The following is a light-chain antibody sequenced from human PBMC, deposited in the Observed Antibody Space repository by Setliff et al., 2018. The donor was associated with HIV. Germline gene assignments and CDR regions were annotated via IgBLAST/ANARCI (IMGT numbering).Light chain of an antibody. CDR1: SSDVGTYNA. Sequence: SGSPGQSITISCTGTSSDVGTYNAVYWYQQHPGKAPKLMIYDVSTRPSGVSNRFSGSKSGNTASLTISGLQTEDEADYYCSSYTSSSTDVFGTGTKVTVL. CDR2: DVS. V-gene: IGLV2-14*01. J-gene: IGLJ1*01. CDR3: SSYTSSSTDV.